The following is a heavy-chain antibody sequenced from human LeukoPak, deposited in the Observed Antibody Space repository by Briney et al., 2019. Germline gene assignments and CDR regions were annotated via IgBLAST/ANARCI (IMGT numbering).Heavy chain of an antibody. CDR3: ARSPIAVAGHNTFDY. CDR2: ISGSGGST. Sequence: GWSLRLSCAASGFTFSSYAMSWVRQAPGKGLEWVSAISGSGGSTYYADSVKGRFTISRDNSKNTLYLQMNSLRAEDTAVYYCARSPIAVAGHNTFDYWGQGTLVTVSS. CDR1: GFTFSSYA. D-gene: IGHD6-19*01. V-gene: IGHV3-23*01. J-gene: IGHJ4*02.